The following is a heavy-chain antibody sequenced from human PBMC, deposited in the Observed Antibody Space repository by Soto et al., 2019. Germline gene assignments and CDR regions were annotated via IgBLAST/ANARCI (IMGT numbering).Heavy chain of an antibody. J-gene: IGHJ4*02. CDR2: TSSSGSFM. CDR3: ARDPPTGTTLDWADS. Sequence: GGSLRLSCAGSGFSFSSDSMGWVRQAPGKGLEWVVSTSSSGSFMNYADSVKGRFTISRDNAKNSLYLQMSGLKDEDTAVYYCARDPPTGTTLDWADSWGQGTLVTVSS. V-gene: IGHV3-21*01. CDR1: GFSFSSDS. D-gene: IGHD1-7*01.